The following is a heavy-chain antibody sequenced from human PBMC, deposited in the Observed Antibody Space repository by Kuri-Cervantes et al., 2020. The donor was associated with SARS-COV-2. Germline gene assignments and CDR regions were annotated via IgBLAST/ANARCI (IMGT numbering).Heavy chain of an antibody. CDR1: GFTFSSYG. CDR2: IWYDGSNK. J-gene: IGHJ6*02. D-gene: IGHD6-19*01. Sequence: GESLKISCAASGFTFSSYGMHWVRQAPGKGLEWVAVIWYDGSNKYYADSVKGRFTISRDNSKNTLYLQMNSLRAEDTAVYYCARAYSSGWYHYYGMDVWGQGTTVTVSS. CDR3: ARAYSSGWYHYYGMDV. V-gene: IGHV3-33*01.